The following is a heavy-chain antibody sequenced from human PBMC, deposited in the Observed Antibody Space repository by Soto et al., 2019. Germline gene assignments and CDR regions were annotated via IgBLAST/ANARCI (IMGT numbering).Heavy chain of an antibody. CDR2: ISSSSSYI. J-gene: IGHJ3*02. CDR3: AREDDPPYSSSSPFDI. Sequence: GSLLLACSASGFTFSSYSMNWVRQAAGKGLEWVSSISSSSSYIYYADSVEGRFTISRDNAKNSLYLQMNSLRAEDTAVYYCAREDDPPYSSSSPFDIWGQGTMVTVSS. V-gene: IGHV3-21*01. D-gene: IGHD6-6*01. CDR1: GFTFSSYS.